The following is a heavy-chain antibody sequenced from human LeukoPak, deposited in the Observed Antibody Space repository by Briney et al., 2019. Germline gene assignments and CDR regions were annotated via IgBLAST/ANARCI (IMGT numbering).Heavy chain of an antibody. CDR2: IKQGGSEK. Sequence: GGSLRLSCAASGFTFSSYWMSWVRQAPGKGLEWVANIKQGGSEKYYVDSVKGRFTISRDNAKNSLYLQMNSLRAEDTAVYYCARDLCSGGSCYSNWFDPWGQGTLVTVSS. J-gene: IGHJ5*02. CDR1: GFTFSSYW. D-gene: IGHD2-15*01. V-gene: IGHV3-7*01. CDR3: ARDLCSGGSCYSNWFDP.